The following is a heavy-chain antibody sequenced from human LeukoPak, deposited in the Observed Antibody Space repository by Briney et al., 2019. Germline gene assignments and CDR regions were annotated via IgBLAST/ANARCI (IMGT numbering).Heavy chain of an antibody. CDR2: ISGSGGST. V-gene: IGHV3-23*01. J-gene: IGHJ3*02. CDR1: GFTFSSYA. Sequence: GGSLRLSCAAAGFTFSSYAMSWVRQAPGKGLEWVSGISGSGGSTYYADSVKGRFTISRDNSKNTLYLQMNSLRAEDTAVYYCAKIKLGGDVFDMWGQGTMVTVSS. CDR3: AKIKLGGDVFDM. D-gene: IGHD3-16*01.